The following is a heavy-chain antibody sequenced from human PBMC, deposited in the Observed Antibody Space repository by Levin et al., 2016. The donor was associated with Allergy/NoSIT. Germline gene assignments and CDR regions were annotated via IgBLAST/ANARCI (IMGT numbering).Heavy chain of an antibody. J-gene: IGHJ5*02. Sequence: WIRQPPGKGLEWVSAISGSGGSTYYADSVKGRFTISRDNSKNTLYLQMNSLRAEDTAVYYCAKVPYYGDSPHNWFDPWGQGTLVTVSS. D-gene: IGHD4-17*01. CDR3: AKVPYYGDSPHNWFDP. V-gene: IGHV3-23*01. CDR2: ISGSGGST.